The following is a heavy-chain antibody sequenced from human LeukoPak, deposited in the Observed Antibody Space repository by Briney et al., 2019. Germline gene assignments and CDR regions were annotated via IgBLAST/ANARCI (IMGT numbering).Heavy chain of an antibody. CDR3: ARRNAAGKTIFGVALGYFDY. CDR2: INHSGST. V-gene: IGHV4-34*01. D-gene: IGHD3-3*01. Sequence: PSETLSLTRAVYGGSFSGYYWSWIRQPPGKGLEWIGEINHSGSTNYNPSLKSRVTISVDTSKNQFSLKLSSVTAADTAVYYCARRNAAGKTIFGVALGYFDYWGQGTLVTVSS. CDR1: GGSFSGYY. J-gene: IGHJ4*02.